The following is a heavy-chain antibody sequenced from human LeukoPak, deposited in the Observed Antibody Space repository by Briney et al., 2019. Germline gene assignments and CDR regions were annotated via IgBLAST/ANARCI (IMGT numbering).Heavy chain of an antibody. CDR1: GGTFSSYA. CDR3: ARNYPRSRRITIFGVVIPPYGMDV. CDR2: IIPIFGTA. V-gene: IGHV1-69*13. J-gene: IGHJ6*02. Sequence: SVTVSCKASGGTFSSYAISWVRQAPGQGLEWMGGIIPIFGTANYAQKFQGRVTITADESTSTAYMELSSLRSDDTAVYYCARNYPRSRRITIFGVVIPPYGMDVWGQGTTVTVSS. D-gene: IGHD3-3*01.